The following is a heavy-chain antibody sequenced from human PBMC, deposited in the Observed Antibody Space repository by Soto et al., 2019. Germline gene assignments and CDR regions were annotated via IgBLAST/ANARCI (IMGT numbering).Heavy chain of an antibody. D-gene: IGHD3-16*01. CDR3: ARGNPFNYAGFDV. CDR2: MNAKSGDT. CDR1: GYTFSDFD. J-gene: IGHJ6*02. V-gene: IGHV1-8*01. Sequence: QAHLEQSGAEVKRPGASVKVSCKASGYTFSDFDINWLRQASGQGPEWMGWMNAKSGDTFFAQRFQGKFNTTWDTPLSTGYMEVGSLTSDDTVMYYCARGNPFNYAGFDVWGQGTTVAVSS.